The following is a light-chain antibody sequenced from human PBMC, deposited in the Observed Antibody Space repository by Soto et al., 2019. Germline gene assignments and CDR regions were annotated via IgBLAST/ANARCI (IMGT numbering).Light chain of an antibody. CDR3: CSYAGSNTYV. Sequence: QSALTQPASLSGSPGQSITISCTGTSSDIGAYDYVSWFQQHPGKAPKLMISEVNNRPSGIPDRFSGSKSGNTASLTVSGLQAEDEADYFCCSYAGSNTYVFGTGTKLTVL. CDR1: SSDIGAYDY. V-gene: IGLV2-8*01. CDR2: EVN. J-gene: IGLJ1*01.